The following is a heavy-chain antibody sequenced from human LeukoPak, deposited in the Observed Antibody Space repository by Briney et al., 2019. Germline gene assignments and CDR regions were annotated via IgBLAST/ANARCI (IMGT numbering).Heavy chain of an antibody. CDR2: INQDGGEK. CDR3: AKLGAG. V-gene: IGHV3-7*01. J-gene: IGHJ4*02. Sequence: PGGSLRLSCAASGLTFSHYWMSWVRQAPGKGLEWVANINQDGGEKFYVDSVKGRFTISRDNAKNSLYLQMNSLRGEDTAAYYCAKLGAGWGQGTLVTVSS. CDR1: GLTFSHYW. D-gene: IGHD1-26*01.